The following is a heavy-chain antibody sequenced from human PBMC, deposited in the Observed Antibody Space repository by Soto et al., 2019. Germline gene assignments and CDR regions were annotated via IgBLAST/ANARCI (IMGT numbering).Heavy chain of an antibody. V-gene: IGHV4-34*01. Sequence: QVQLQQWGAGLLKPSETLSLTCAVSSGPFSGYYWSWIRQSPGKGLEWIGEISHSGSTNYNPSLKSRVTISVDTSKNQFSLKLRSVTAADTAVYYCAISYITNDAFDIWGQGTLVTVSS. J-gene: IGHJ3*02. CDR1: SGPFSGYY. CDR2: ISHSGST. CDR3: AISYITNDAFDI. D-gene: IGHD1-1*01.